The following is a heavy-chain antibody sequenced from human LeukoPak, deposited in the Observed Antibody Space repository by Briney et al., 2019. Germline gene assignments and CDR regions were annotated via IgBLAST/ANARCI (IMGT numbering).Heavy chain of an antibody. CDR2: IRYDGSNK. V-gene: IGHV3-30*02. CDR3: AKGPLGYYYYMDV. J-gene: IGHJ6*03. D-gene: IGHD7-27*01. CDR1: GFTFSSYG. Sequence: PGGSLRLSCAASGFTFSSYGMHWFRQAPGKGLEWVAFIRYDGSNKYYADSVKGRFTISRDNSKNTLYLQMNSLRAEDTGVYYCAKGPLGYYYYMDVWGKGPTVRVPS.